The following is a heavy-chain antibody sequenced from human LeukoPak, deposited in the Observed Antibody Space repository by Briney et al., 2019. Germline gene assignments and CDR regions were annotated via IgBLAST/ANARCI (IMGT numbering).Heavy chain of an antibody. V-gene: IGHV4-39*01. CDR2: IYYSGST. CDR1: GGSFSSSSYY. D-gene: IGHD2-15*01. Sequence: SETLSLTCTVSGGSFSSSSYYWGWIRQPPGTGLEWIGSIYYSGSTYYNPSLKSRVTISVDTSKNQFSLKLSSVTAADTAVYYCARQVCSGGSCYYFDYWGQGTLVTVSS. J-gene: IGHJ4*02. CDR3: ARQVCSGGSCYYFDY.